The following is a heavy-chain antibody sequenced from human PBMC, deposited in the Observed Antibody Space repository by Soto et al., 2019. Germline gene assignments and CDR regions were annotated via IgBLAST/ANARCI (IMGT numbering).Heavy chain of an antibody. D-gene: IGHD3-22*01. J-gene: IGHJ4*02. CDR3: ARDHYYDSSGSAWASYYFDY. CDR1: GYTFTSYD. CDR2: MNPNTGNS. Sequence: ASVKVSCKASGYTFTSYDIYWVRQATGQGLEWMGWMNPNTGNSGYAQKFQGRVTMTSDTSISTAHMELSSLRSEDTAVYYCARDHYYDSSGSAWASYYFDYWGQGTLVTVSS. V-gene: IGHV1-8*01.